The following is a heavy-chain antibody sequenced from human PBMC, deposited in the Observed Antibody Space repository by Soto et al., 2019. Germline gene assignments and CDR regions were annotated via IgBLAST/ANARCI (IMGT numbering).Heavy chain of an antibody. CDR3: AKYLEAAGTDY. V-gene: IGHV3-23*01. Sequence: EVQLLESGGGLVQPGGSLRLSCAASGFTFSNYAMGWVRQAPGKGLEWVSTVTGNGGRTYYANSVKGRFTISRDNSKNTLSLLMNSLRAEYTAIFYCAKYLEAAGTDYWGQGNLVTVSS. CDR2: VTGNGGRT. D-gene: IGHD6-13*01. CDR1: GFTFSNYA. J-gene: IGHJ4*02.